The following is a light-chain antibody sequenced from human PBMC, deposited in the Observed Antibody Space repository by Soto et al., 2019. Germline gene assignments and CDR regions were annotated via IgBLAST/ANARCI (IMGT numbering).Light chain of an antibody. CDR1: QSVLYSSNNKNY. J-gene: IGKJ1*01. V-gene: IGKV4-1*01. CDR3: QQYYSTRT. Sequence: DIVMTQSPDSLAVSLGERATINCKSSQSVLYSSNNKNYLAWYQQKPGQPPKVLIYWASTRESGVPDRFSGSGSGTDFTLTISSLQAEDVAVYYCQQYYSTRTFGQGTKVEIE. CDR2: WAS.